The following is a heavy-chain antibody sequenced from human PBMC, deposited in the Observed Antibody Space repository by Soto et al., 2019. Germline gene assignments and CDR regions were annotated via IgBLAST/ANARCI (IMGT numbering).Heavy chain of an antibody. D-gene: IGHD2-2*01. Sequence: GASVNVSCKASGGTFSSYAISWVRQAPGQGLEWMGGIIPIFGTANYAQKFQGRVTITADESTSTAYMELSSLRSEDTAVYYCARKARDRPAATKNYYYYYGMDVWGQGTTVTVSS. V-gene: IGHV1-69*13. J-gene: IGHJ6*02. CDR1: GGTFSSYA. CDR2: IIPIFGTA. CDR3: ARKARDRPAATKNYYYYYGMDV.